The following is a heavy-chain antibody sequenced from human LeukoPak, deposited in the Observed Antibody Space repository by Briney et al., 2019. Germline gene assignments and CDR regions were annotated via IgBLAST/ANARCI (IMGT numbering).Heavy chain of an antibody. CDR1: GFTFSSYW. V-gene: IGHV3-7*03. J-gene: IGHJ4*02. D-gene: IGHD3-3*01. Sequence: PGGSLRLSCAASGFTFSSYWMSWVRQAPGKGLEWVANIKQDGSEKYYVDSVKGRFTISRDNSKNTLYLQMNSLKTEDTAVYYCTTDLYDFWSGYSPYYFDYWGQGTLVTVSS. CDR2: IKQDGSEK. CDR3: TTDLYDFWSGYSPYYFDY.